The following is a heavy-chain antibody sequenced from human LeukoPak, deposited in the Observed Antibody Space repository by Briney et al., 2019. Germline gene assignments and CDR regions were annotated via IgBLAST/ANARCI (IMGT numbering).Heavy chain of an antibody. CDR3: ARDIGFYYYYYYMDV. V-gene: IGHV1-46*01. D-gene: IGHD2-15*01. CDR2: INPSGGST. J-gene: IGHJ6*03. CDR1: GYTFTSYC. Sequence: ASVKVSCKASGYTFTSYCMHWVRQAPGQGLEWMGIINPSGGSTSYAQKFQGRVTMTRDMSTSTVYMELSSLRSEDTAVYYCARDIGFYYYYYYMDVWGKGTTVTVSS.